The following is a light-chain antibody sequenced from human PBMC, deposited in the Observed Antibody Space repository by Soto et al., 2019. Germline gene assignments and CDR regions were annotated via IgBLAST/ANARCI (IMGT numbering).Light chain of an antibody. V-gene: IGLV2-14*01. Sequence: QSALTQPASVSGSPGKPITISGTGTSRNVGGYNYVSWYQQHPGKAPKLMIYEVSNRPSGVSNRFSGSKSGNTASLTISGLQAEDEADYYCSSYTSSSTRVFGGGTKLTVL. J-gene: IGLJ3*02. CDR1: SRNVGGYNY. CDR2: EVS. CDR3: SSYTSSSTRV.